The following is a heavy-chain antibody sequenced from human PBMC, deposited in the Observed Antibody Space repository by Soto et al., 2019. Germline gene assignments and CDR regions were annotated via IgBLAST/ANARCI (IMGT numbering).Heavy chain of an antibody. CDR3: AREEGATVANNWFDS. Sequence: EVQVVESGGGLVQPVGSLRVSCVGSGFTFRSYWMSWVRQAPGKGLEWVANIRPDGSEKYYGDSVKGRFTISRDNAKNSLYLQMSSLRAEDTAVYYCAREEGATVANNWFDSWGQGALVTVSS. V-gene: IGHV3-7*03. CDR1: GFTFRSYW. D-gene: IGHD4-17*01. J-gene: IGHJ5*01. CDR2: IRPDGSEK.